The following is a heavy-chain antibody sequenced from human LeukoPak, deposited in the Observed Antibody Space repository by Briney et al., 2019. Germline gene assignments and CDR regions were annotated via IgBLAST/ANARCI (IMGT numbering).Heavy chain of an antibody. Sequence: VASVEVSCKASGYKFSTSGISWVRQAPGQGLEWMGIINPSGGSTSYAQKLQGRVTMTRDTSTSTVYMELSSLRSEDTAVYYCARDRDSGSYYWFDPWGQGTLVTVSS. V-gene: IGHV1-46*01. CDR1: GYKFSTSG. CDR2: INPSGGST. J-gene: IGHJ5*02. D-gene: IGHD1-26*01. CDR3: ARDRDSGSYYWFDP.